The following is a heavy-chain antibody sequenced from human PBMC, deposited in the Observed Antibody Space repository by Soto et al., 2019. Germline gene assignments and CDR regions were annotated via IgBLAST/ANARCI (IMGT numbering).Heavy chain of an antibody. CDR3: ARDSLNGSDY. V-gene: IGHV1-46*03. Sequence: ASVKVSCKVSGGTFTTYYIHWVRQAPGQGLEWMGLINPRGGSTSYVQKFQGRITMTRDTSTSTVYMELSSLRSEDTAVYYCARDSLNGSDYWGQGTLVTVSS. D-gene: IGHD2-8*01. CDR1: GGTFTTYY. CDR2: INPRGGST. J-gene: IGHJ4*02.